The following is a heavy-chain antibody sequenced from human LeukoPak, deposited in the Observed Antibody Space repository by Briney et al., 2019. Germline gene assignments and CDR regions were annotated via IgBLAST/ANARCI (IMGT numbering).Heavy chain of an antibody. D-gene: IGHD3-22*01. Sequence: GGSLRLSCAASGFTFSSYAMSWVRQAPGKGLEWVSAISGSGGSTYYADSVKGRFTISRDNSKNTLYLQMNSLRAEDTAVYYCAKVADYYDSSGYYLRFGYFDYWGQGTLVTVSS. J-gene: IGHJ4*02. CDR3: AKVADYYDSSGYYLRFGYFDY. CDR1: GFTFSSYA. CDR2: ISGSGGST. V-gene: IGHV3-23*01.